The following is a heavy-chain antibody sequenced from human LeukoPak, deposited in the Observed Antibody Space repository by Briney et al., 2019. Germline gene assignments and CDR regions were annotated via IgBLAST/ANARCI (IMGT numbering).Heavy chain of an antibody. J-gene: IGHJ4*02. V-gene: IGHV4-31*03. CDR2: IHYSGST. D-gene: IGHD3-16*02. CDR1: GGSLSRGGYY. CDR3: ARNLRLGELSQSY. Sequence: SQTLSLTCTVSGGSLSRGGYYWSWLRQHGGRGREGLGYIHYSGSTYYNPSLQSRVTISVHTSKNQFSLKLSSVTAADPAVYYCARNLRLGELSQSYWGQGTLVTVSS.